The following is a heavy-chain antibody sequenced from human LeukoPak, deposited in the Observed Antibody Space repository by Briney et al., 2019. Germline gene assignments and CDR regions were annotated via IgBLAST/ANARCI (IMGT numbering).Heavy chain of an antibody. Sequence: GGSLRLSCAASGFTFSSYWMSWVRQAPGKGLEWVANIKQDGSEKYYVDSVKGRFTISRDNAKNSLYLQMNSLRAEDTAVYYCARDLGDYGDYGAFDYWGQGTLVTVSS. V-gene: IGHV3-7*03. J-gene: IGHJ4*02. CDR1: GFTFSSYW. CDR3: ARDLGDYGDYGAFDY. D-gene: IGHD4-17*01. CDR2: IKQDGSEK.